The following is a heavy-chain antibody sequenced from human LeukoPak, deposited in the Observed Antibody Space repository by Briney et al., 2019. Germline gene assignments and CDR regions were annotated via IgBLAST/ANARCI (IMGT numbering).Heavy chain of an antibody. D-gene: IGHD3-16*01. J-gene: IGHJ4*02. V-gene: IGHV3-66*04. Sequence: GGSPRLSCAVSGFIVSSNHMNWVRQAPGKGLEWVSVIYSGGYSGGGPFYADSVKGRFTTTSDSSKNTLFLQMNSLRAEDTAVYDCAKLHRLGGQVITSYFDYWGQGTLVTVSS. CDR3: AKLHRLGGQVITSYFDY. CDR1: GFIVSSNH. CDR2: IYSGGYSGGGP.